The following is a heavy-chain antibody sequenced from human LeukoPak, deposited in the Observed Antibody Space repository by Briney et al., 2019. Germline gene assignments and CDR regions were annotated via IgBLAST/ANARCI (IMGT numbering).Heavy chain of an antibody. CDR1: GGSISSSSYY. V-gene: IGHV4-39*01. CDR2: IYYSGST. CDR3: ARHGVSTGWEGYQPLYYFDY. Sequence: KPSETLSLTCTVSGGSISSSSYYWGWIRQPPGKGLEWIGSIYYSGSTYYNPALKSRVTISVDTSKNQFSLELSSVTAADTAVYYCARHGVSTGWEGYQPLYYFDYWGQGTLVTVSS. J-gene: IGHJ4*02. D-gene: IGHD2-2*01.